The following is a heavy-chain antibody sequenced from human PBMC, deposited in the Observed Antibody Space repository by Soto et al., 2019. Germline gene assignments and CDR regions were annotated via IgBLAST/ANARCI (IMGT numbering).Heavy chain of an antibody. J-gene: IGHJ4*02. V-gene: IGHV4-59*08. CDR1: GGSISGYY. CDR2: IYYSGST. D-gene: IGHD4-17*01. CDR3: ARTLYSAYGDYYIDY. Sequence: SETLSLTCTVSGGSISGYYWSWIRQPPGMGLEWIGYIYYSGSTNYGPSLKSRVTVSVDTSKNHFSLKLSSLTAADTAIYYCARTLYSAYGDYYIDYSGQGTLVTGSS.